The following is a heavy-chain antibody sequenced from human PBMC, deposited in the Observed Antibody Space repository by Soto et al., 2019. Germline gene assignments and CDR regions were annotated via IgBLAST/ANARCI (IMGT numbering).Heavy chain of an antibody. V-gene: IGHV1-18*01. CDR3: ARVAPYYYDSSGYFHYWFDP. Sequence: ASVKVSCKASGYTFTSYGISWVRQAPGQGLEWMGWISTFNSHTDYAQKVQGRVAMTTDRSTGTAYMELRSLRSDDTAVYYCARVAPYYYDSSGYFHYWFDPWGQGTLVTVSS. J-gene: IGHJ5*02. CDR2: ISTFNSHT. D-gene: IGHD3-22*01. CDR1: GYTFTSYG.